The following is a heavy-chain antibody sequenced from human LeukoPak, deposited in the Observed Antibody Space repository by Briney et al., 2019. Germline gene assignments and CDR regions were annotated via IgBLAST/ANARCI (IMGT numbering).Heavy chain of an antibody. J-gene: IGHJ4*02. CDR2: IWHDGSNQ. CDR1: GFTFSRHG. Sequence: GGSLRLSCAASGFTFSRHGMHWVRQAPGKGLEWVAVIWHDGSNQYYADSVKGRFTISRDNSKNTLYLQMNSLRAEDTAVYYCAKDVDPFGSGSYVEGFDYWGQGTLVTVSS. V-gene: IGHV3-30*02. CDR3: AKDVDPFGSGSYVEGFDY. D-gene: IGHD3-10*01.